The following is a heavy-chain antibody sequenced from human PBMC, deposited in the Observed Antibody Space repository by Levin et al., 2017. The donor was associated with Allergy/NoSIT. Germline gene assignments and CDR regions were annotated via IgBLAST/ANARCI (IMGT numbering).Heavy chain of an antibody. CDR2: IYAGDAT. CDR1: GFSVSSNY. J-gene: IGHJ6*02. CDR3: ARGGGSSWYTLRDYYYGLDV. Sequence: GGSLRLSCAASGFSVSSNYMSWVRQAPGKGLEWVSVIYAGDATYYADSVKGRFTISRESPKNTLYLQMNSLRAEDTAVYYCARGGGSSWYTLRDYYYGLDVWGQGTTVTVSS. D-gene: IGHD6-13*01. V-gene: IGHV3-53*01.